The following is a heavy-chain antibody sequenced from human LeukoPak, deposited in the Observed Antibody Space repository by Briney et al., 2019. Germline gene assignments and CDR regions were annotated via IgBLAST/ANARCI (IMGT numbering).Heavy chain of an antibody. J-gene: IGHJ3*02. CDR3: ARHHYDYAFDI. Sequence: ASVKVSCKASGGTFSSYAISWVRQAPGQGLEWMGGIIPIFGTANYAQKFQGRVTITTDESTSTAYMELGSLRSEDTAVYYCARHHYDYAFDIWGQGTMVTVSS. CDR2: IIPIFGTA. V-gene: IGHV1-69*05. CDR1: GGTFSSYA. D-gene: IGHD3-22*01.